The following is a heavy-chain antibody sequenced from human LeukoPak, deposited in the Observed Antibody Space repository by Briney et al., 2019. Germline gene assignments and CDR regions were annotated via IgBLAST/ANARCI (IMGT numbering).Heavy chain of an antibody. Sequence: GGSLRLSCAASGFTFSSYAMSWVRQAPGKGLEWVSAISGSGGSTYYADSVKGRFTISRDNAKNSVHLQMNSLRAEDTAVYHCASLRMEATGQDGMDVWGQGTTVTVSS. CDR2: ISGSGGST. J-gene: IGHJ6*02. V-gene: IGHV3-23*01. CDR1: GFTFSSYA. CDR3: ASLRMEATGQDGMDV. D-gene: IGHD5-12*01.